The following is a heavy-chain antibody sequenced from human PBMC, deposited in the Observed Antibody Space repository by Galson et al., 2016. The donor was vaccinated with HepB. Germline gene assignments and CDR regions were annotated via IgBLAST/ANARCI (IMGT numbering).Heavy chain of an antibody. CDR1: GFTFSSYG. Sequence: SLRLSCAASGFTFSSYGMSWVRQAPRKGLEWVSGISGSGGNTYCADSVKGRFTISRDNSKNTLYLQMNSLRAEDTAVYYCARAVGAYYYYMDVWGKGTTVTVSS. CDR2: ISGSGGNT. CDR3: ARAVGAYYYYMDV. J-gene: IGHJ6*03. D-gene: IGHD3-16*01. V-gene: IGHV3-23*01.